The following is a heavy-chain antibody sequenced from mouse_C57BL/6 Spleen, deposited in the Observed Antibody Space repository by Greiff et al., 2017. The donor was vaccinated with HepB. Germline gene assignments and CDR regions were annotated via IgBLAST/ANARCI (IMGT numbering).Heavy chain of an antibody. CDR2: ISDGGSYT. V-gene: IGHV5-4*01. CDR3: ARESYYSNYYDY. J-gene: IGHJ2*01. D-gene: IGHD2-5*01. Sequence: EVMLVESGGGLVKPGGSLKLSCAASGFTFSSYAMSWVRQTPEKRLEWVATISDGGSYTYYPDNVKGRFTISRDKAKNNLYLQMSHLKSEDTAMYYCARESYYSNYYDYWGQGTTLTVSS. CDR1: GFTFSSYA.